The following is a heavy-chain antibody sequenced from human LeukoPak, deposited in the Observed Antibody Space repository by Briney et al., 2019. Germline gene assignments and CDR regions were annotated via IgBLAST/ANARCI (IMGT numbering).Heavy chain of an antibody. V-gene: IGHV4-59*01. D-gene: IGHD3-3*01. Sequence: SETLSLTCTVSGGSISSYYWSWIRQPPGKGLEWIGYIYYSGSTNYNPSLKSRVTISVDTSKNQFSLKLSSVTAADTAVYYCASGGYDFWSGYYKPFDYWAREPWSPSPQ. CDR2: IYYSGST. CDR1: GGSISSYY. CDR3: ASGGYDFWSGYYKPFDY. J-gene: IGHJ4*02.